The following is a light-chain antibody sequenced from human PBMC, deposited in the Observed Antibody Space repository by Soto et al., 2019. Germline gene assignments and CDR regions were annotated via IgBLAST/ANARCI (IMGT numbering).Light chain of an antibody. Sequence: MTQSPLSLSVTPGEAASISCMSSAGLLHKNGYNYVDWYQQKPGKAPKLLIYAASSLQSGVPSRFSGNGSGTDFTLTITSLQPEDFATYYCQHIYSTPSFGPGTKVDV. V-gene: IGKV1-39*01. CDR2: AAS. J-gene: IGKJ3*01. CDR1: AGLLHKNGYNY. CDR3: QHIYSTPS.